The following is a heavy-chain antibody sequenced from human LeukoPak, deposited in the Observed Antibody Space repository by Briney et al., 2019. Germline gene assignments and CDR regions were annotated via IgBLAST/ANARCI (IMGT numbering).Heavy chain of an antibody. V-gene: IGHV3-30-3*01. CDR3: ARRRGGSYYGYYYMDV. Sequence: GGSLRLSCAASGFTFSSYAMHWVRQAPGKGLEWVAVISYDGSNKYYADSVKGRFTISRDNAKNSLYLQMNSLRAEDTAVYYCARRRGGSYYGYYYMDVWGKGTTVTVSS. D-gene: IGHD1-26*01. CDR2: ISYDGSNK. CDR1: GFTFSSYA. J-gene: IGHJ6*03.